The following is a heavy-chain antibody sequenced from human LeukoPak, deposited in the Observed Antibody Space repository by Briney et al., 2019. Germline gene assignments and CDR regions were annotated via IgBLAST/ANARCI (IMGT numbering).Heavy chain of an antibody. CDR1: RLTFRDYA. Sequence: GGSLRLSCTASRLTFRDYAMIWVRQAPGKRLEWVGFIRSKAYGGTTEYAASVKGKFTISRDDSKSIAYLQMNSLKTEDTAVYYCATDRGGPAYWGQGTLVTVSS. CDR3: ATDRGGPAY. J-gene: IGHJ4*02. CDR2: IRSKAYGGTT. D-gene: IGHD3-10*01. V-gene: IGHV3-49*04.